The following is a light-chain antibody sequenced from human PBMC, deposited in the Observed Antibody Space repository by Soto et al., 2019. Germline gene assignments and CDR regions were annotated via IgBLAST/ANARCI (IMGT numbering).Light chain of an antibody. J-gene: IGKJ1*01. CDR2: AAT. CDR3: QENSTISGM. Sequence: DIEVTQSPASLSASVGDRVTITCRANQTINYYLNWYQKKPGKAPRLLIYAATSLQSGVPSRFSGSASATDFTLTIFALQPEDFATYYCQENSTISGMFGQGTKVEVK. CDR1: QTINYY. V-gene: IGKV1-39*01.